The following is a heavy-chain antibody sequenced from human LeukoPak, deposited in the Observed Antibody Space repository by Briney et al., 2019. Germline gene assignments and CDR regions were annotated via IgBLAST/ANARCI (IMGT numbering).Heavy chain of an antibody. CDR2: IYVTGST. Sequence: SETLSLTCTVSGGSIGTYYWSWIRQSPGKGLEWIGYIYVTGSTRYNPYLQSRVTISVDTSRNQFFLKMSSVTAADAAVYYCARHIGGGIEDMDVWGKGTKVTVSS. D-gene: IGHD3-16*02. CDR1: GGSIGTYY. V-gene: IGHV4-59*08. CDR3: ARHIGGGIEDMDV. J-gene: IGHJ6*03.